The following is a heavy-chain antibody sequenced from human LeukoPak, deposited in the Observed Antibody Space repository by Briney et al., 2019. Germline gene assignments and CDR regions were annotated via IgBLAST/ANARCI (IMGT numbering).Heavy chain of an antibody. D-gene: IGHD1-26*01. CDR1: GFTFSSYG. Sequence: PGGSLRLSCAASGFTFSSYGMHWVRQAPGKGLEWVAFIRYDGSNKYYADSVKGRFTTSRDNSKNTLYLQMNSLRAEDTAVYYCAKDPQKWESYFDYWGQGTLVTVSP. CDR2: IRYDGSNK. V-gene: IGHV3-30*02. CDR3: AKDPQKWESYFDY. J-gene: IGHJ4*02.